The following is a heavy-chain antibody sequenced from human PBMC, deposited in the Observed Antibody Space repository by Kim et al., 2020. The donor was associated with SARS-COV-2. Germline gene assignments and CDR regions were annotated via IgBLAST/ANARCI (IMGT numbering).Heavy chain of an antibody. CDR3: ARSDVWGSYRYIGWFDP. Sequence: LKSRVTISVNTAKNQFSLKLSSVTAADTAVYYCARSDVWGSYRYIGWFDPWGQGTLVTVSS. J-gene: IGHJ5*02. V-gene: IGHV4-30-2*04. D-gene: IGHD3-16*02.